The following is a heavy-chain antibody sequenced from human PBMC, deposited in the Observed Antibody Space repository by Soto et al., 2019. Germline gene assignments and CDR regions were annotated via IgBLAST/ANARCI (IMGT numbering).Heavy chain of an antibody. CDR1: GGSISSGVYY. V-gene: IGHV4-31*02. J-gene: IGHJ5*02. CDR2: IYYSGST. Sequence: TSETLSRTWTVSGGSISSGVYYWIWIRQHPGKVLEWIGYIYYSGSTYYNPSLKSRVTISVDTSKNQFSLKLSSVTAADTAVYYCARVVDLTYYYRRGGWFDPWGQGTLVTVSS. CDR3: ARVVDLTYYYRRGGWFDP. D-gene: IGHD3-10*02.